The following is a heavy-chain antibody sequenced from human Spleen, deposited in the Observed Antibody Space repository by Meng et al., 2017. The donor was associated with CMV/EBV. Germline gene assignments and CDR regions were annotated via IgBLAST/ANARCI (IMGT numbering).Heavy chain of an antibody. Sequence: LRLSCTVSGASISSADYYWSWIRQPPGKGLEWIGYIYYTGSTYYNPSLKSRVTISLDTSKNQFSPTLSSVTAADTAVYFCARGVGVAVMFDYWGQGTLVTVSS. V-gene: IGHV4-30-4*08. J-gene: IGHJ4*02. CDR2: IYYTGST. CDR3: ARGVGVAVMFDY. CDR1: GASISSADYY. D-gene: IGHD6-19*01.